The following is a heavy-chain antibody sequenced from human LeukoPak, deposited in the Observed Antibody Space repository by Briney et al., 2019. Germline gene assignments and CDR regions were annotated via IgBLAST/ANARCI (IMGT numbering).Heavy chain of an antibody. V-gene: IGHV3-66*02. CDR1: GFTFSSNY. CDR3: ACMILDY. CDR2: IYSGGST. J-gene: IGHJ4*02. D-gene: IGHD3-16*01. Sequence: GGSLRLSCAASGFTFSSNYMSWVRQAPGKGLEWVSVIYSGGSTYYADSVKGRSTISRDNSKNTLYLQINSLRAEDTAAYYCACMILDYWGQGTLVTVSS.